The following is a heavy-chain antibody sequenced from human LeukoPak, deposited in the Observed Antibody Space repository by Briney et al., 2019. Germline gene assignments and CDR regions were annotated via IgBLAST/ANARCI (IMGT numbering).Heavy chain of an antibody. J-gene: IGHJ4*02. CDR3: AKDRVAATLYFDS. V-gene: IGHV3-30*02. Sequence: AGGSLRVSCAASGFSFSKYGMNGVRQAPGKGLEWVAFIHADGTKIYYRESVKGRFTVSRDNSNNILYLQMNGLTPEDTAIYFCAKDRVAATLYFDSWGQGTLVSVSS. D-gene: IGHD6-13*01. CDR1: GFSFSKYG. CDR2: IHADGTKI.